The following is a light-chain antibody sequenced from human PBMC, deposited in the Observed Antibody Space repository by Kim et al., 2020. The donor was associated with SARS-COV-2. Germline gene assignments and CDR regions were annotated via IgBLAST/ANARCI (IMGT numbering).Light chain of an antibody. CDR1: SSYVGGYNY. CDR3: SSYTNSSTNV. CDR2: DGS. V-gene: IGLV2-14*03. J-gene: IGLJ1*01. Sequence: GQALTLSCTGTSSYVGGYNYDSWSQQHPGEDPKLMIYDGSNGPSGVSSRFSGSKSGNTASLTISGLQAEDEADYYCSSYTNSSTNVFGTGTKVTVL.